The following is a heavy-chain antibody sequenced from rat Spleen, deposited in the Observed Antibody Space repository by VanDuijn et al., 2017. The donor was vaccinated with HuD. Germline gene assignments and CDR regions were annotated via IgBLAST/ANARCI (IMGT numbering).Heavy chain of an antibody. V-gene: IGHV5-58*01. D-gene: IGHD4-3*01. CDR1: GFISSHYW. J-gene: IGHJ2*01. Sequence: EVQLVETGGGLVQPGRSLKLSCVGSGFISSHYWMYWVRQAAGKGLEWISSVNTDGGSTYYLDYVTGRFTLSKDNAENTVYLQMNSLRSADTANYYCEKEEFGVTFGNWGQGVMVTVSS. CDR3: EKEEFGVTFGN. CDR2: VNTDGGST.